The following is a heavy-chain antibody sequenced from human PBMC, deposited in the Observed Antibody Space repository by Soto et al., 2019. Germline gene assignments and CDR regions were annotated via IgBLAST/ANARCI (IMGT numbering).Heavy chain of an antibody. Sequence: QVQLVESGGGVVQPGRSLRLSCAASGFTFSSYGMHWVRQAPGKGLEWVAVIWYDGSNKYYADSVKGRFTISRDNSKNKLYLQKNRLRGEDTAVYYCARERASGWDRFGTPAAFDYWGQGTLVTVSS. CDR3: ARERASGWDRFGTPAAFDY. D-gene: IGHD6-19*01. CDR2: IWYDGSNK. CDR1: GFTFSSYG. J-gene: IGHJ4*02. V-gene: IGHV3-33*01.